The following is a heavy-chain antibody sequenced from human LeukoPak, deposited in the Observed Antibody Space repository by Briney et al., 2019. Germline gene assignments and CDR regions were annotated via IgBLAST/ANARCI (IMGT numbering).Heavy chain of an antibody. J-gene: IGHJ4*02. CDR1: GFTFSSYV. D-gene: IGHD3-22*01. CDR3: AKDHSGGYYYFDY. Sequence: GGSLRLSCAASGFTFSSYVMSWVRQAPGKGLEWVSALSDSGGSTYYADSVKGRFTISRDNSENTLYLQMNSLRADDTAVYYCAKDHSGGYYYFDYWGQGTLVTVSP. CDR2: LSDSGGST. V-gene: IGHV3-23*01.